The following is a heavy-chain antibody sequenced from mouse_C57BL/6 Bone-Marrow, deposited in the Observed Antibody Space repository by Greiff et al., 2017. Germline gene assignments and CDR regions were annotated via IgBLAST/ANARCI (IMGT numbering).Heavy chain of an antibody. Sequence: VQLQQPGAELVKPGASVKMSCKASGYTFTSYWITWVKQRPGQGLEWIGDIYPGSGSTNYNEQFKSKATLTVDTSSSTAYMQLSSLTSEDSAVYYCARPYYINYWYFDVWGTGTTVTVSS. J-gene: IGHJ1*03. D-gene: IGHD2-5*01. CDR3: ARPYYINYWYFDV. CDR1: GYTFTSYW. CDR2: IYPGSGST. V-gene: IGHV1-55*01.